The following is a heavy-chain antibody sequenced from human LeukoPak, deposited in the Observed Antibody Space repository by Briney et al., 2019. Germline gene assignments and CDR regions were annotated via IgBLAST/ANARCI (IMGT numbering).Heavy chain of an antibody. Sequence: SETLSLTCAVYGGSFSGYYWGWIRQPPGKGLEWIGSFYHSGSTYYNPSLKSRVTISVDTSKNQFSLNLSSVTAADTAVYYCAREEAVGQGIEVGAFDIWGQGTMVTVSS. CDR3: AREEAVGQGIEVGAFDI. CDR1: GGSFSGYY. V-gene: IGHV4-38-2*02. D-gene: IGHD1-26*01. J-gene: IGHJ3*02. CDR2: FYHSGST.